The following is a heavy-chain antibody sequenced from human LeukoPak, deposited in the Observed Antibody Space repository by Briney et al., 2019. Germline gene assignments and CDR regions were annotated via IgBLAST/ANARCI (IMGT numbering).Heavy chain of an antibody. V-gene: IGHV1-24*01. CDR2: YDPEKDET. J-gene: IGHJ3*02. Sequence: ALVKVSCKVSGLSFIELSFHWVRQAPGKGLEWMGGYDPEKDETVYAQKFQGRVTITADESTSTAYMELSSLRSEDTAVYYCARAGAPGANDAFDIWGQGTMVTVSS. CDR1: GLSFIELS. CDR3: ARAGAPGANDAFDI. D-gene: IGHD1-26*01.